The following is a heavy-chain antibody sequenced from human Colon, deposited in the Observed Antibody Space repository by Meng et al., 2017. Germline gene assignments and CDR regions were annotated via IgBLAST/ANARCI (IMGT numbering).Heavy chain of an antibody. CDR2: INHSGST. J-gene: IGHJ4*02. CDR3: ARGLFDY. V-gene: IGHV4-34*01. CDR1: GGSFSGYY. Sequence: QVQLPQWGAGLLKPSETLSLTCAVYGGSFSGYYWSWIRQPPGKGLEWIGEINHSGSTNYNPSLKSRVTISVDTSKNQFSLKLSSVTAADTAVYYCARGLFDYWGQGTLVTGSS.